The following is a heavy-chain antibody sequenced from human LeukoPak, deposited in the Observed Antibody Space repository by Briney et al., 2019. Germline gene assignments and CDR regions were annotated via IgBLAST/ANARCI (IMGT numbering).Heavy chain of an antibody. J-gene: IGHJ4*02. V-gene: IGHV1-24*01. CDR1: GYTLTELS. CDR2: FDPEDGET. CDR3: ATVPYRHMIVVNYFDY. D-gene: IGHD3-22*01. Sequence: ASVKVSCKVSGYTLTELSMHWVRQAPGKGLEWMGGFDPEDGETIYAQKFQGRVTMTEDTSTDTAYMELSSLRSEDTAVYYCATVPYRHMIVVNYFDYWGQGTLLTVSS.